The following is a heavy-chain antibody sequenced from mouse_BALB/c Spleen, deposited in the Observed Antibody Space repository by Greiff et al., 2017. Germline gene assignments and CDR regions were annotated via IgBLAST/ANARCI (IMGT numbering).Heavy chain of an antibody. D-gene: IGHD2-1*01. CDR2: IWAGGST. CDR3: ARDRAYGNYGAMDY. J-gene: IGHJ4*01. CDR1: GFSLTSYG. V-gene: IGHV2-9*02. Sequence: VHLVESGPGLVAPSQSLSITCTVSGFSLTSYGVHWVRQPPGKGLEWLGVIWAGGSTNYNSALMSRLSISKDNSKSQVFLKMNSLQTDDTAMYYCARDRAYGNYGAMDYWGQGTSVTVSS.